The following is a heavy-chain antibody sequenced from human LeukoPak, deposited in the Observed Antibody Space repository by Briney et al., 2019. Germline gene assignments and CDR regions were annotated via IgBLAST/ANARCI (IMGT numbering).Heavy chain of an antibody. J-gene: IGHJ4*02. D-gene: IGHD3-22*01. V-gene: IGHV3-20*04. CDR1: GFTFDDYG. Sequence: GGSLRLSCAASGFTFDDYGMSWVRQAPGKGLEWVSGINWNGGSTGYADSVKGRFTISRDNAKNSLYLQMNSLRAEDTALYYCAGTSYDSSGYYFRSFDYWGQGTLVTVSS. CDR2: INWNGGST. CDR3: AGTSYDSSGYYFRSFDY.